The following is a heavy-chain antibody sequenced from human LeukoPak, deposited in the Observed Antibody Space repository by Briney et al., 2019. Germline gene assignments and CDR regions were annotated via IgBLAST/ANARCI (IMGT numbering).Heavy chain of an antibody. D-gene: IGHD3-10*01. CDR2: INSGGSGT. J-gene: IGHJ4*02. V-gene: IGHV3-74*01. CDR1: GFNFASNW. Sequence: GGSLRLSCAASGFNFASNWMHWVRQTPGRGLMWVSRINSGGSGTSYADSVEGRFTISRDNAKNTLYLQMNSLRAEDTAVYYCARDLLGGSGSFDYFDYWGQGTLVTVSS. CDR3: ARDLLGGSGSFDYFDY.